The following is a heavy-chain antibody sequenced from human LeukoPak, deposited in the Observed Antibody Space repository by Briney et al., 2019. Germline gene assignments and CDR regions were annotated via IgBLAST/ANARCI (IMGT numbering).Heavy chain of an antibody. D-gene: IGHD3-16*01. Sequence: GASVKVSCKASGGTFSSYAINWVRQATGQGLEWMGWMNPNSGNTGYAQKFQGRVTMTRNTSISTAYMELSSLRSEDTAVYYCARVLGGVWFDPWGQGTLVTVSS. CDR1: GGTFSSYA. V-gene: IGHV1-8*02. CDR2: MNPNSGNT. CDR3: ARVLGGVWFDP. J-gene: IGHJ5*02.